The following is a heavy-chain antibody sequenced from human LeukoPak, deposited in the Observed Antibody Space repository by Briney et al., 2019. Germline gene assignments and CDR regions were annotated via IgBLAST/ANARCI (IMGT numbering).Heavy chain of an antibody. J-gene: IGHJ6*03. Sequence: ASVKGFCKASGGTFSSYAISWVRQAPGQGLEWMGGIIPIFGTANYAQKFQGRVTITTDESTSTAYMELSSLRSEDTAVYYCARDDSWSSSDYYYMDVWGKGTTVTVSS. D-gene: IGHD6-6*01. CDR1: GGTFSSYA. V-gene: IGHV1-69*05. CDR3: ARDDSWSSSDYYYMDV. CDR2: IIPIFGTA.